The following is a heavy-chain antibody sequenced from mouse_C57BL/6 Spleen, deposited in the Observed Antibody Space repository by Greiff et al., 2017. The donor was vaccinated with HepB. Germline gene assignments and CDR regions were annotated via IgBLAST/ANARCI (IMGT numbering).Heavy chain of an antibody. CDR3: ARWHYDSSFAY. CDR2: IYPGDGDT. CDR1: GYAFSSYW. V-gene: IGHV1-80*01. Sequence: VQLQESGAELVKPGASVKISCKASGYAFSSYWMNWVKQRPGKGLEWIGQIYPGDGDTNYNGKFKGKATLTADKSSSTAYMQLSSLTSEDSAVYFCARWHYDSSFAYWGQGTLVTVSA. D-gene: IGHD2-4*01. J-gene: IGHJ3*01.